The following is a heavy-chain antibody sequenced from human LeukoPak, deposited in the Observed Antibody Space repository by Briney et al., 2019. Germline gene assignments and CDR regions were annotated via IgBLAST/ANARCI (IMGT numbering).Heavy chain of an antibody. Sequence: PGGSLRLSCAASGFTFSSYAMTWVRQAPGKGLEWVSTIAGSGDATYYADSVKGRFTISRDNSENTLYLQMNSLRAEDTAVYYCANRYFDYWGQGTLVTVSS. CDR1: GFTFSSYA. CDR2: IAGSGDAT. CDR3: ANRYFDY. J-gene: IGHJ4*02. V-gene: IGHV3-23*01.